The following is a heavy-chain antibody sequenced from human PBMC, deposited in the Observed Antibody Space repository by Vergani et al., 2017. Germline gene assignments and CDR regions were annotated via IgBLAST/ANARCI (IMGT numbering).Heavy chain of an antibody. Sequence: QVQLVQSGAEVKKPGASVKVSCKASGYTFTGYYMHWVRQAPGQGLEWMGWINPNSGGTNYAQKFQGWVTMTRDTSISTAYMELRRRRSDETAVYYWAREERDPYYYDSSGYRYGGQGTLVTVSS. CDR1: GYTFTGYY. D-gene: IGHD3-22*01. CDR2: INPNSGGT. V-gene: IGHV1-2*04. CDR3: AREERDPYYYDSSGYRY. J-gene: IGHJ4*02.